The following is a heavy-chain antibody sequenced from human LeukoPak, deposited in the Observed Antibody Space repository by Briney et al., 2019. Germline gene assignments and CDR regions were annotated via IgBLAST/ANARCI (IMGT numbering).Heavy chain of an antibody. D-gene: IGHD1-26*01. V-gene: IGHV4-59*08. Sequence: SETLSLTCTVSGGSISSYYWSWIRQPPGKGLEWIGYIYYSGSTNYNPSLKSRVTISVDTSKNQFSLKLSSVTAADTAVYYCASPRARGGSYPFDYWGQGTLVTVSS. CDR3: ASPRARGGSYPFDY. CDR1: GGSISSYY. CDR2: IYYSGST. J-gene: IGHJ4*02.